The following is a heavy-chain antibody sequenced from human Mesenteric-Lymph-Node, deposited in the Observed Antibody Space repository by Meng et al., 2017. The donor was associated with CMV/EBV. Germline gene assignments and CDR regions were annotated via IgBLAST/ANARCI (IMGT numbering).Heavy chain of an antibody. D-gene: IGHD6-6*01. CDR3: VREYTSPVGDFDY. Sequence: ASVKVSCKASGYIFTSYDINWVRQATGQGLEWMGWMNPNSGNTGYAQKFQGRVTMTRNTSISTAYMELSSLRSEDTAVYYCVREYTSPVGDFDYWGQGTLVTVSS. CDR2: MNPNSGNT. CDR1: GYIFTSYD. V-gene: IGHV1-8*01. J-gene: IGHJ4*02.